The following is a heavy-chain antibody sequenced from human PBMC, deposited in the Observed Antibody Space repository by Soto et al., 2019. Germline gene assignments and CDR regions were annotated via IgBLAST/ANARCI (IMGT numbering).Heavy chain of an antibody. CDR2: IYYSGST. Sequence: SETLSLTCTVSGGSISSSSYYWGWIRQPPGKGLEWIGSIYYSGSTYYNPSLKSRVTISVDTSKNQFSLKLSSVTAADTAVYYCARGGTAAGDYLDYWGQGTLVTVSS. J-gene: IGHJ4*02. D-gene: IGHD6-13*01. CDR3: ARGGTAAGDYLDY. V-gene: IGHV4-39*01. CDR1: GGSISSSSYY.